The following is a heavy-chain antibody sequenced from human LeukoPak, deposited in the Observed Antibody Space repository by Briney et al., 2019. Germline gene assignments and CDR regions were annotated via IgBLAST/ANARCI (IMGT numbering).Heavy chain of an antibody. CDR2: IYHSGST. J-gene: IGHJ4*02. Sequence: PSETLSLTCTVSGGSISTYYWSWIRQPPGKGLEWIGYIYHSGSTKYNPSLKSRVTISVDTSKNQFSLKLSSVTAADTAVYYCARDSDYCSGGSCSGYWGQGTLVTVSS. V-gene: IGHV4-59*01. D-gene: IGHD2-15*01. CDR3: ARDSDYCSGGSCSGY. CDR1: GGSISTYY.